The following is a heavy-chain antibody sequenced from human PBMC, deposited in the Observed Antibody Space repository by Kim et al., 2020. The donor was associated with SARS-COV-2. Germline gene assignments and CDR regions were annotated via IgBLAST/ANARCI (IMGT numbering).Heavy chain of an antibody. Sequence: GGSLRLSCTASGFIFGDYAMSWFRQAPGKGLEWVGFIRSKAYGGTTEYAASVKGRFTISRDDSKSIAYLQMNSLKTEDTAVYYCTSDGGYDSYYYYGMDVWGQGTTVTVSS. D-gene: IGHD5-12*01. CDR1: GFIFGDYA. CDR3: TSDGGYDSYYYYGMDV. J-gene: IGHJ6*02. V-gene: IGHV3-49*03. CDR2: IRSKAYGGTT.